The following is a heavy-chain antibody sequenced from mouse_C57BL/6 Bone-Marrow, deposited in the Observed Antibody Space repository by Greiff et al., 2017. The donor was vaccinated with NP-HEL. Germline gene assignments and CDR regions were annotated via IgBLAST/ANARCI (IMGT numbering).Heavy chain of an antibody. CDR1: GYTFTDYY. J-gene: IGHJ2*01. D-gene: IGHD2-3*01. Sequence: VQLQQSGAELVRPGASVKLSCKASGYTFTDYYINWVKQRPGQGLEWIARIYPGSGNTYYNEKFKGKATLTAEKSSSTAYMQLSSLTSEDSAVYFCAREGGWLLPDYWGQGTTLTVSS. CDR3: AREGGWLLPDY. CDR2: IYPGSGNT. V-gene: IGHV1-76*01.